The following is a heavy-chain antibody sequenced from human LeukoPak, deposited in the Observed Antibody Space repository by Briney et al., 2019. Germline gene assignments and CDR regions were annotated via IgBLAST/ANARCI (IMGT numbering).Heavy chain of an antibody. Sequence: SETLSLTCTVSGGSIGSNYWTWIRQPPGEGLEYIGYIYYTGATNYNPSLKSRVTISVDTSKNQFSLKMTSVTAADTAVYFCAKYGNSGWVIDNWGQGTLVTVSS. V-gene: IGHV4-59*08. J-gene: IGHJ4*02. CDR3: AKYGNSGWVIDN. CDR2: IYYTGAT. D-gene: IGHD6-19*01. CDR1: GGSIGSNY.